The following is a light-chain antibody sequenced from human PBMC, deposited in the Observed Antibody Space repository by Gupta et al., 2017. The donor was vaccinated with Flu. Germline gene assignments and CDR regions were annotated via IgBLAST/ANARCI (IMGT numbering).Light chain of an antibody. CDR1: QTITNH. Sequence: DIQVTQSPSTLSASVGDRVTITCRAGQTITNHLAWYQQKPGKAPDLLISKASSLESGVPSRFSGSGSGTEFTLPIDSLQPDDFATYYCQQYYRYSTFGQGTKLE. CDR3: QQYYRYST. V-gene: IGKV1-5*03. CDR2: KAS. J-gene: IGKJ2*01.